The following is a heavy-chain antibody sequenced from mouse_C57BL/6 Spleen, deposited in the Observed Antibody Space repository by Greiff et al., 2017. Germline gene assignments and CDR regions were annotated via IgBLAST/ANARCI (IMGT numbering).Heavy chain of an antibody. Sequence: QVQLQQSGAELAKPGASVKLSCKASGYTFTSYWMHWVKQRPGRGLEWIGYINPSSGYTKYNQKFKDKATLTADKSSSTAYMQLSSLTSEDSAVYYCARSEYDYNRVYAMDYWGQGTSVTVSS. CDR3: ARSEYDYNRVYAMDY. J-gene: IGHJ4*01. CDR1: GYTFTSYW. CDR2: INPSSGYT. V-gene: IGHV1-7*01. D-gene: IGHD2-4*01.